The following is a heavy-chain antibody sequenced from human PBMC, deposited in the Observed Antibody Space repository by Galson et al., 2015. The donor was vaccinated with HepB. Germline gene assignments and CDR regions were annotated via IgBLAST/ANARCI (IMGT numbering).Heavy chain of an antibody. Sequence: SVKVSCKASGYTFTSYGISWVRQAPGQGLEWMGIINPSGGSTSYAQKFQGRVTMTRDTSTSTVYMELSSLRSEDTAVYYCARGNPSENEAFDIWGQGTMVTVSS. V-gene: IGHV1-46*01. CDR2: INPSGGST. J-gene: IGHJ3*02. CDR3: ARGNPSENEAFDI. CDR1: GYTFTSYG.